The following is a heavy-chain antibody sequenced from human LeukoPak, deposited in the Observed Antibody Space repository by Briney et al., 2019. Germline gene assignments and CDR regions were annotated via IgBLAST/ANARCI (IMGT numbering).Heavy chain of an antibody. CDR2: TNPNSGNT. D-gene: IGHD2-2*01. CDR1: GYTFTSSD. CDR3: ARGRGGICSSTSCKRGNWFDP. J-gene: IGHJ5*02. V-gene: IGHV1-8*01. Sequence: ASVKVSCKASGYTFTSSDINWVRQATGQGLEWMGWTNPNSGNTGYAQKFQGRVTMTRNTSISTAYMELSSLRSEDTAVYYCARGRGGICSSTSCKRGNWFDPWGPGTLVTVSS.